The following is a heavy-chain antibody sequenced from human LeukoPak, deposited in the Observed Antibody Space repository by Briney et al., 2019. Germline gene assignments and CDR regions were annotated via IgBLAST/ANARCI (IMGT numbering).Heavy chain of an antibody. J-gene: IGHJ4*02. V-gene: IGHV4-59*01. CDR3: ARDQYAFHDSLGFDY. CDR2: IKYSGST. Sequence: PSETLSLTCTVSGGSISSYYWSWIRHPPGKGLEGVGYIKYSGSTNYNPSLKSRVTISVDTSKNQFSLKLSSVTAADTAVYYCARDQYAFHDSLGFDYWGQGTLVTVSS. CDR1: GGSISSYY. D-gene: IGHD1-1*01.